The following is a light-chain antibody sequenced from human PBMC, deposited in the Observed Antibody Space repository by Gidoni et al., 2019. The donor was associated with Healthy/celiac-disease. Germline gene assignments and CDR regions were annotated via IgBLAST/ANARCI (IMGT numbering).Light chain of an antibody. CDR1: SSDVGSYNL. V-gene: IGLV2-23*01. CDR2: EGS. Sequence: QSAQTQPAPITGSPGQSIPISCTGTSSDVGSYNLVSWYQQHPGKAPKLMIYEGSKRPSGVSNRFSGSKSGNTASLTISGLQAEDEADYYCCSYAGSSTWVFGGGTKLTVL. CDR3: CSYAGSSTWV. J-gene: IGLJ3*02.